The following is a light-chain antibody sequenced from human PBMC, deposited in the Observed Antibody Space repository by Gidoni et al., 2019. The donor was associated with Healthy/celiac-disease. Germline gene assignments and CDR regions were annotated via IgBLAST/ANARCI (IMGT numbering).Light chain of an antibody. CDR1: QGISSY. V-gene: IGKV1-8*01. J-gene: IGKJ1*01. CDR2: AAS. CDR3: QQYYSYPRT. Sequence: AIRMTQSPSSFSASTGDRVTITCRARQGISSYLAWNQQKPGQAPKLLIYAASTLQSGVPSMFSGSGSGTDFTLTVSCLQSEDFATYYCQQYYSYPRTFGQGTKVEIK.